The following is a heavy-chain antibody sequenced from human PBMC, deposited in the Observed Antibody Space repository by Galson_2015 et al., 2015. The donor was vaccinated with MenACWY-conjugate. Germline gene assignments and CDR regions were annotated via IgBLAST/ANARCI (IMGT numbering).Heavy chain of an antibody. V-gene: IGHV3-23*01. CDR2: ISDSGRFT. J-gene: IGHJ6*03. Sequence: SLRLSCAASGFTFRSYAMTWVRRAPGKGLEWVSTISDSGRFTYYADSVKGRFTISRDNTKKSLFLQMNSLRAGDTGVYYCARVGTWIHQYFYYMDVWGKGTAVTVSS. CDR3: ARVGTWIHQYFYYMDV. CDR1: GFTFRSYA. D-gene: IGHD5-18*01.